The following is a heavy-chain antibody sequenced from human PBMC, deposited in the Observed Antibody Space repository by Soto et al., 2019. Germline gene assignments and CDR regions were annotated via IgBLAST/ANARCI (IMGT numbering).Heavy chain of an antibody. Sequence: SSVKVSCKASGGPFSSYAITWVRQAPGQGLEWMGGIIPIFGTANYAQKFQGRVTITADESTSTAYMELSSLRSEDTAVYYCARGFSGSFLATDYWGQGTLVTVSS. CDR3: ARGFSGSFLATDY. CDR2: IIPIFGTA. V-gene: IGHV1-69*13. J-gene: IGHJ4*02. D-gene: IGHD1-26*01. CDR1: GGPFSSYA.